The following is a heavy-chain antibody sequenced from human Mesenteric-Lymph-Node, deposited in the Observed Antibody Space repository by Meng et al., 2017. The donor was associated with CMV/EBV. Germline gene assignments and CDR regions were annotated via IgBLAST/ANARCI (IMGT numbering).Heavy chain of an antibody. CDR1: GFTFSNAW. D-gene: IGHD1-26*01. J-gene: IGHJ6*02. V-gene: IGHV3-15*01. CDR3: TTDVGATHYYYYYYGMDV. CDR2: IKSKTDGGTT. Sequence: GGSLRLSCAASGFTFSNAWMSWVRQAPGKGLEWVGRIKSKTDGGTTDYAAPVKGRFTISRDDSKNTLYLQMNSLKTEDTAVYYCTTDVGATHYYYYYYGMDVWGQGTTVNVSS.